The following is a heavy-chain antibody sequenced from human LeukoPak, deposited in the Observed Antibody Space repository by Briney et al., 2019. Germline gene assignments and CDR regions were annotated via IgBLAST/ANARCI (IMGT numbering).Heavy chain of an antibody. Sequence: GGSLRLSCEASGFTFSTYNMNWVRQAPGKRLEWVSSITSSSSYVFYADSVKGRFTISRDNSKNSLYLQMKSLRAEDTALYYCARRGYHDYSGFDYWGQGTLVTVSS. D-gene: IGHD1-26*01. CDR3: ARRGYHDYSGFDY. CDR2: ITSSSSYV. V-gene: IGHV3-21*01. J-gene: IGHJ4*02. CDR1: GFTFSTYN.